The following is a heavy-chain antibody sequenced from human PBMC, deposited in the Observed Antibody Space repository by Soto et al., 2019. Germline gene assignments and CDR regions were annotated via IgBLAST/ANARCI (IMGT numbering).Heavy chain of an antibody. Sequence: EVQLLESGGDLVQPGGSLRLSCAPSGFTFSTYAMNWVRQAPGKGLEWVSGISGNGDKTYYADSVKGRFTISRDNSKKMLYLQMNTLRAEDTAVYYCAKDPGYTYGHGLDVWGLGTTVTVSS. CDR1: GFTFSTYA. CDR3: AKDPGYTYGHGLDV. D-gene: IGHD5-18*01. J-gene: IGHJ6*02. V-gene: IGHV3-23*01. CDR2: ISGNGDKT.